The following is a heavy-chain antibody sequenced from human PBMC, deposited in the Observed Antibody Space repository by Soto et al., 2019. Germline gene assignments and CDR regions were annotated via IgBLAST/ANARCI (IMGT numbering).Heavy chain of an antibody. CDR1: GFTFSSYG. CDR2: ISYDGSNK. CDR3: AKDLGIAVAGPLFDY. J-gene: IGHJ4*02. V-gene: IGHV3-30*18. D-gene: IGHD6-19*01. Sequence: QVQLVESGGGVVQPGRSLRLSCAASGFTFSSYGMHWVRQAPGKGLEWVAVISYDGSNKYYADSVKGRFTISRDNSNNTLYLQMNSLRAEDTAVYYFAKDLGIAVAGPLFDYWGQGTLVTVSS.